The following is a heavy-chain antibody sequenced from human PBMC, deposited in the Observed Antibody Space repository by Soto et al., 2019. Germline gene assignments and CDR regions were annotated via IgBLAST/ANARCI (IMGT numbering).Heavy chain of an antibody. V-gene: IGHV3-74*01. CDR2: IKFDGSST. J-gene: IGHJ6*02. CDR1: GFAFSTYW. CDR3: ARGAKNVYAMDV. Sequence: EVQLVESGGGLVQPGGSLRLSCAASGFAFSTYWMHWVRQAPVKGLLWVSRIKFDGSSTYYGDSVKGRFTISRDDAKNTLFLQMNGLRVDDTAVYYCARGAKNVYAMDVWGQGTTVTVSS. D-gene: IGHD1-1*01.